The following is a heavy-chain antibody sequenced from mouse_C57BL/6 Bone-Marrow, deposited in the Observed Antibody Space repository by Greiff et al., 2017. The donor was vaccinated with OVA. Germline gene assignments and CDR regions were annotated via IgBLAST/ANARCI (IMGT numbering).Heavy chain of an antibody. J-gene: IGHJ3*01. CDR1: GYTFTSYW. CDR3: ARGRDDRWFAY. Sequence: QVQLQQSGAELVKPGASVKLSCKASGYTFTSYWMHWVKQRPGQGLEWIGYINPSSGFTKYNQKFKDKATLTADKSSSTAYMQLSSLTYEDSAVYYCARGRDDRWFAYWGQGTLVTVSA. CDR2: INPSSGFT. V-gene: IGHV1-7*01.